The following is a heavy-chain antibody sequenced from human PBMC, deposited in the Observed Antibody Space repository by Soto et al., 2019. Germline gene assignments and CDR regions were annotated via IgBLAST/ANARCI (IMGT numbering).Heavy chain of an antibody. Sequence: QVHLVQSGAEVKKPGASVKVSCKGSGYAFTTYGITWVRQAPGQGLEWMGWISAHNGNTNYAQKLPGRVTVTRDTSTSTAYMVLRSLRSDDTAVYYCARGRYGDYWGQGALVTVSS. V-gene: IGHV1-18*01. D-gene: IGHD1-1*01. CDR3: ARGRYGDY. CDR1: GYAFTTYG. CDR2: ISAHNGNT. J-gene: IGHJ4*02.